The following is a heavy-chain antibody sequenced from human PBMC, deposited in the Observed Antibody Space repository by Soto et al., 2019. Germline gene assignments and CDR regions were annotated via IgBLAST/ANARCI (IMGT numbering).Heavy chain of an antibody. CDR3: AADPPNEENDALDI. CDR1: GYTFTSYD. J-gene: IGHJ3*02. Sequence: ASVKVSCKASGYTFTSYDINWVRQATGQGLEWMGWMNPNSGNTDYAQKFQGRVTMTRNTSISTAYMELSSLRSDDTAVYYCAADPPNEENDALDIWGQGTMVTVSS. CDR2: MNPNSGNT. D-gene: IGHD1-1*01. V-gene: IGHV1-8*01.